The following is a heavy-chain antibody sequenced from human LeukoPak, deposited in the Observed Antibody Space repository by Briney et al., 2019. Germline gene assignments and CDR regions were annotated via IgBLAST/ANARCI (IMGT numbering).Heavy chain of an antibody. V-gene: IGHV3-33*01. J-gene: IGHJ3*02. CDR2: MWDDGTNE. CDR3: AREPPHKDDAFDI. CDR1: GFNFGIYG. Sequence: PGGSLRLSCTASGFNFGIYGMHWVRQAPGKGLEWVAVMWDDGTNEYYVESVKGRFTISRDNGKRTLYLQMNSLRVEDTAVYYCAREPPHKDDAFDIWGQGTMVTVSS.